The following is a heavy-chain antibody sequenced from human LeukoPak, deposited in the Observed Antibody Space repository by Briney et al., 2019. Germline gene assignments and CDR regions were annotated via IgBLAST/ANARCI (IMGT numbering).Heavy chain of an antibody. D-gene: IGHD3-3*01. CDR3: AKDELRFLEWLLSRMDV. J-gene: IGHJ6*02. CDR2: ISYDGSNK. Sequence: PGRSLRLSCAASGFTFSSYGMHWVRQAPGKGLEWVAVISYDGSNKYYADSVKGRFTISRDNSKNTLYLQMNSPRAEDTAVYYCAKDELRFLEWLLSRMDVWGQGTTVTVSS. V-gene: IGHV3-30*18. CDR1: GFTFSSYG.